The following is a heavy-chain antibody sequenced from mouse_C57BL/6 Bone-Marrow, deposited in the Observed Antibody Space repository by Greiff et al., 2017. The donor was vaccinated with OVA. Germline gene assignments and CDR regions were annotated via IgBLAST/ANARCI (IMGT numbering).Heavy chain of an antibody. J-gene: IGHJ2*01. V-gene: IGHV14-4*01. Sequence: EVKLVESGAELVRPGASVKLSCTASGFNIKDDYMHWVKQRPEQGLEWIGWIDPENGDTEYASKFQGKATITADTSSNTAYLQLSSLTSEDTAVYYCTPIYYYGSSDYWGQGTTLTVSS. CDR2: IDPENGDT. CDR3: TPIYYYGSSDY. CDR1: GFNIKDDY. D-gene: IGHD1-1*01.